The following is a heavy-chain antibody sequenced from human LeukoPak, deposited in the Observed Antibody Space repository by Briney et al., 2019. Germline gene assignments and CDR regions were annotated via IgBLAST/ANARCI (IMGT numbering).Heavy chain of an antibody. CDR2: IYHSGST. CDR1: GYSISSGYY. Sequence: SETLSLTCTVSGYSISSGYYWGWIRQPPGKGLEWIGSIYHSGSTYYNPSLKSRVTISVDTSKTQFSLTLSSVTAADTAVYYCAREPERLEPYHHFDYWGQGTLVTVSS. V-gene: IGHV4-38-2*02. D-gene: IGHD1-1*01. CDR3: AREPERLEPYHHFDY. J-gene: IGHJ4*02.